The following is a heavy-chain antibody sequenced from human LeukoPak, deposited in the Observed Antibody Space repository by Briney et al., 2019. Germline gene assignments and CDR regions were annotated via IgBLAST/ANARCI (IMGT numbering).Heavy chain of an antibody. D-gene: IGHD3-9*01. CDR2: IRYDGSNK. CDR1: GFTFSSYG. Sequence: GGSLRLSCAAFGFTFSSYGMHWVRQAPGKGLEWVAFIRYDGSNKYFADSVKGRFTISRHNSKNTLYLQMNSLRAEDTAVYYCARGGLVIPLRFDYWGQGTLVTVSS. V-gene: IGHV3-30*02. J-gene: IGHJ4*02. CDR3: ARGGLVIPLRFDY.